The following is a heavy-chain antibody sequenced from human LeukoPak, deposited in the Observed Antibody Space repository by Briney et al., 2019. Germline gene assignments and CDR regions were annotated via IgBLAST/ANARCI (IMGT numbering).Heavy chain of an antibody. J-gene: IGHJ4*02. CDR3: ARVATISPFDY. CDR2: INHSGST. V-gene: IGHV4-39*07. CDR1: GGSVSSSRYY. Sequence: SETLSLTCTVSGGSVSSSRYYWGWIRQPPGKGLEWIGEINHSGSTNYNPSLKSRVTISVDTSKNQFSLKLSSVTAADTAVYYCARVATISPFDYWSQGTLVTVSS. D-gene: IGHD5-12*01.